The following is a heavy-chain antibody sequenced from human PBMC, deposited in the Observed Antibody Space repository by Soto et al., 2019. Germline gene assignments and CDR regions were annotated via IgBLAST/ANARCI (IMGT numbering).Heavy chain of an antibody. J-gene: IGHJ5*02. Sequence: EVRLEESGGRLGQAGTSLRLSCRASGFRFDDYAMHWVRQAPGKGLEWVAGIIWNSEAIDYAESVRGRFTISRDNAENSVFLQMDSLRPEDTALYYCTRDDQGIATSGTPILRSWGQGTPVTVSS. V-gene: IGHV3-9*01. D-gene: IGHD6-13*01. CDR2: IIWNSEAI. CDR1: GFRFDDYA. CDR3: TRDDQGIATSGTPILRS.